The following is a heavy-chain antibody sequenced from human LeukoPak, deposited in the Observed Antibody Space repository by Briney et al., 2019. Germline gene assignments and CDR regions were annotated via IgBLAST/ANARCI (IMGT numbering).Heavy chain of an antibody. V-gene: IGHV4-4*09. J-gene: IGHJ4*02. D-gene: IGHD1-26*01. CDR1: GGPITSSY. CDR2: IYTSGST. CDR3: ARGVYSGNFAGYHFDL. Sequence: SETLSLTCSVSGGPITSSYWTWLRQPPGKGLGWIGYIYTSGSTSYNPSLKSRATISLDASKNQFSLRLSSVTAADTAIYYCARGVYSGNFAGYHFDLWGQGSLVTVSS.